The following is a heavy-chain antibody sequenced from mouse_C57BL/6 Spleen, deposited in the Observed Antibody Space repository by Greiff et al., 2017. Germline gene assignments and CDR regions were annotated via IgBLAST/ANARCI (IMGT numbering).Heavy chain of an antibody. CDR1: GFTFSSYA. V-gene: IGHV5-9-1*02. CDR3: TRDYYGSSGGAMDY. Sequence: EVKLMESGEGLVKPGGSLKLSCAASGFTFSSYAMSWVRQTPEKRLEWVAYISSGGDYIYYADTVKGRFTISRDNARNTLYLQMSSLKSEDTAMXYCTRDYYGSSGGAMDYWGQGTSVTVSS. J-gene: IGHJ4*01. CDR2: ISSGGDYI. D-gene: IGHD1-1*01.